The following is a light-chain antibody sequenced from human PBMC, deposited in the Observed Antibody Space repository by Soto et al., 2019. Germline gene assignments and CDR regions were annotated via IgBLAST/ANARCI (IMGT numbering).Light chain of an antibody. CDR2: DVS. CDR1: SSDVGAYNH. CDR3: SSYTTSTTDV. V-gene: IGLV2-14*03. Sequence: QSVLTQPASVSGSPGQSITISCTGTSSDVGAYNHVSWYQHHPGKAPKLMIYDVSNRPSGVSNRFSGSKSGNTASLTISGLQAEDEADYYCSSYTTSTTDVFGTGTKVTVL. J-gene: IGLJ1*01.